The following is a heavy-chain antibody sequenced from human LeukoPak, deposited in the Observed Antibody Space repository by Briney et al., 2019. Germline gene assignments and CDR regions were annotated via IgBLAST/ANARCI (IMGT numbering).Heavy chain of an antibody. J-gene: IGHJ4*02. CDR2: ISSNGDVK. V-gene: IGHV3-64*01. CDR1: GFTISTHA. Sequence: GGSLRLSCAASGFTISTHAMHWVRQAPGKGREYVSTISSNGDVKYYTNSVEGRFTISRDNSKNTLYLQMGSLRAEDMAVYYCAREGSSSWYRFLDYWGQGTLVTVSS. D-gene: IGHD6-13*01. CDR3: AREGSSSWYRFLDY.